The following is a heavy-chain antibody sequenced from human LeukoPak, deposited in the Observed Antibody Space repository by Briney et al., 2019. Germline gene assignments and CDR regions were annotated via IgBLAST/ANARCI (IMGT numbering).Heavy chain of an antibody. Sequence: SVKVSCKASGGTFSSYAISWVRQAPGQGLEWMGGIIPIFGTANYAQKFQGRVTITADKSTSTAYMELSSLRSEDTAVYYCARDAHYYDSSYFDYWGQGTLVTVSS. D-gene: IGHD3-22*01. CDR1: GGTFSSYA. CDR3: ARDAHYYDSSYFDY. CDR2: IIPIFGTA. J-gene: IGHJ4*02. V-gene: IGHV1-69*06.